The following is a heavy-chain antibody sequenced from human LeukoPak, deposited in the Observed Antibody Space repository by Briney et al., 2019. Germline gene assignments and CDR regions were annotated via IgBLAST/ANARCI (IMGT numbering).Heavy chain of an antibody. J-gene: IGHJ6*02. CDR3: AKGLISYDSSGYYYGMDV. CDR1: GFTFSSYG. CDR2: ISYDGSNK. V-gene: IGHV3-30*18. D-gene: IGHD3-22*01. Sequence: GGSLRLSCAASGFTFSSYGMHWVRQAPGKGLEWVAVISYDGSNKYYADSVKGRFTISRDNSKNTLYLQMNSLRAEDTAVYYCAKGLISYDSSGYYYGMDVWGQGTTVTVPS.